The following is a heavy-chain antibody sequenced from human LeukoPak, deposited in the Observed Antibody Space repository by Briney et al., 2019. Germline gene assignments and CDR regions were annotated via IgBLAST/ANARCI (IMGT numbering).Heavy chain of an antibody. J-gene: IGHJ4*02. V-gene: IGHV3-21*03. CDR2: ISSSSSYI. Sequence: PGGSLRLSCAASGFTFSSYSMNWVRQAPGKGLEWVSSISSSSSYIYYADSVKGRFTISRDNAKNSLYLQMNSLRAEDTAVYYCARDRVLWFGELGYYFDFWGQGTLVTVSS. CDR1: GFTFSSYS. CDR3: ARDRVLWFGELGYYFDF. D-gene: IGHD3-10*01.